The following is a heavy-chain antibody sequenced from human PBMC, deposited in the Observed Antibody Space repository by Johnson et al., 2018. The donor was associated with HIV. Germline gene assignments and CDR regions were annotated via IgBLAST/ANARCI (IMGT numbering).Heavy chain of an antibody. V-gene: IGHV3-30*04. J-gene: IGHJ3*02. CDR1: GFTFTSYP. CDR3: ARGGGCGGDCYSGYDAFDI. D-gene: IGHD2-21*01. CDR2: ISFDGSNR. Sequence: QVQLVESGGGVVQPGRSLRLSCAASGFTFTSYPMHWVRQAPGKGLEWVAVISFDGSNRNYADSVKGRFTISRDNSKNMLYLQMNSLREEDTDVFYCARGGGCGGDCYSGYDAFDIWGQGTMVTVS.